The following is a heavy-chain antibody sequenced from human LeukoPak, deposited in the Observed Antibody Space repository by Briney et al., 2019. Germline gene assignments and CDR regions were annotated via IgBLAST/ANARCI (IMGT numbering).Heavy chain of an antibody. D-gene: IGHD6-13*01. CDR2: IKQDGSEK. J-gene: IGHJ4*02. V-gene: IGHV3-7*01. Sequence: GGSLRLSCAASGFTFSSYWMSWGRQAPGKGLEGVANIKQDGSEKDYVDAVKGRFTIARDNAKNSLYLQMNSLRAEHTAVYYCARVPGIAVAGTSHWGQGTLVTDCS. CDR3: ARVPGIAVAGTSH. CDR1: GFTFSSYW.